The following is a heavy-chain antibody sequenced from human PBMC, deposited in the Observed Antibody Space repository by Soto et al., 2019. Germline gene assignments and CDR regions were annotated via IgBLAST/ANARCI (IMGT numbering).Heavy chain of an antibody. CDR2: INPNSGGT. CDR1: GYTFTGYY. D-gene: IGHD4-17*01. Sequence: GASVKVSCKASGYTFTGYYMHWVRQAPGQGLEWKGWINPNSGGTNYAQKFQGWVTMTRDTSISTAYMELSRLRSDDTAVYYCARSTVTISDGDAFDIWGQGTMVTVSS. CDR3: ARSTVTISDGDAFDI. V-gene: IGHV1-2*04. J-gene: IGHJ3*02.